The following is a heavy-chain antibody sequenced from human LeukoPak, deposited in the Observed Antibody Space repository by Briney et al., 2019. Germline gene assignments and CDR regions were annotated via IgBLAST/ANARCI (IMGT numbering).Heavy chain of an antibody. V-gene: IGHV3-23*01. J-gene: IGHJ4*02. CDR3: AKSLGVGGYTRYKGFDQ. CDR1: GFTFSSYA. Sequence: GGSLRLSCAASGFTFSSYAMSWVRQAPGKGLEWVSSISGSDGTSHYADFVKGRFTISRDNSKYTLYLQMNSLRAEDTAAYYCAKSLGVGGYTRYKGFDQWGQGTLVVVSS. D-gene: IGHD3-16*02. CDR2: ISGSDGTS.